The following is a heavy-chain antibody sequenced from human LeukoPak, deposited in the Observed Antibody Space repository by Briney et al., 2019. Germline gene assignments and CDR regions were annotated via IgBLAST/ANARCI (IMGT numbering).Heavy chain of an antibody. J-gene: IGHJ4*02. CDR1: GYTFTSYG. Sequence: ASVKVSCKASGYTFTSYGISWVRQAPGQGLEWMGWISAYNGNTNYAQKFQGRVTITTDTSTSTAYMELRSLRSEDTAVYYCARCTSVYLDYWGQGTLVTVSS. D-gene: IGHD5/OR15-5a*01. V-gene: IGHV1-18*01. CDR3: ARCTSVYLDY. CDR2: ISAYNGNT.